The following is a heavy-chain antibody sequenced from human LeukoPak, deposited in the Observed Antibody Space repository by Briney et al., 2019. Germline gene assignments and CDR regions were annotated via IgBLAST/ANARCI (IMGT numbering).Heavy chain of an antibody. V-gene: IGHV3-23*01. CDR2: ISGSGGST. CDR1: GFTFSSYA. J-gene: IGHJ4*02. CDR3: ARKGGAGTEPYYFDY. Sequence: TGGSLRLSCAASGFTFSSYAMSWVRQAPGKGLEWVSAISGSGGSTYYADSVKGRFTISRDNSKNTLYLQMNSLRAEDTAVYYCARKGGAGTEPYYFDYWGQGTLVTVSS. D-gene: IGHD6-13*01.